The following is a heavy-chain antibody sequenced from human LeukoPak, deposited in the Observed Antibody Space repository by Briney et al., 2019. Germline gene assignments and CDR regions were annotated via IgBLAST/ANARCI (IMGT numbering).Heavy chain of an antibody. V-gene: IGHV4-39*01. CDR3: ARHSGLGVISPYSDY. D-gene: IGHD3-22*01. J-gene: IGHJ4*02. Sequence: PSETLSLTCAISGGSITSTSYSWGWIRQPPGKGLEWIEIVSNSGSTHYNPSLKSRVYISVDTSKNQFSLKLISVTAADTAAYYCARHSGLGVISPYSDYWGQGTLVTVSS. CDR2: VSNSGST. CDR1: GGSITSTSYS.